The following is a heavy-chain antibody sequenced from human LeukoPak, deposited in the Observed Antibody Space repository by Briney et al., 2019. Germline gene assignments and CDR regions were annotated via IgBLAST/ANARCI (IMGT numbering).Heavy chain of an antibody. CDR3: AAGARGRYRGYYYDSSGWPMDV. CDR2: IVVGSGNT. V-gene: IGHV1-58*02. D-gene: IGHD3-22*01. CDR1: GFTFTSSA. J-gene: IGHJ6*04. Sequence: ASVKVSCKASGFTFTSSAMQWVRQARGQRLEWIGWIVVGSGNTNYAQKFQERVTITRDMSTSTAYMELSSLRSEDTAVYYCAAGARGRYRGYYYDSSGWPMDVWGKGTTVTISS.